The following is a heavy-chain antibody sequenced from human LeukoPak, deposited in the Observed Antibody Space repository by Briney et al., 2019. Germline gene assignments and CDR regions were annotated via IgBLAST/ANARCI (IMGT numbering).Heavy chain of an antibody. D-gene: IGHD6-13*01. CDR1: GASIRNYY. Sequence: PSETLSLTCTVSGASIRNYYWSWIRQPAGKGLEWIGRIVLSGSFNYNPSLKSRVTMSVDTSKNQFSLKLNSVTAADTAVYYCAKEEAAAGPDFDYWGQGTPVIVSS. V-gene: IGHV4-4*07. J-gene: IGHJ4*02. CDR2: IVLSGSF. CDR3: AKEEAAAGPDFDY.